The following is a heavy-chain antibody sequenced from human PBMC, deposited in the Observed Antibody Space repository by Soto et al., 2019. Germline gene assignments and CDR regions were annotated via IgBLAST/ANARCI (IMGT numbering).Heavy chain of an antibody. J-gene: IGHJ6*02. D-gene: IGHD3-3*01. CDR3: ARSWSGSTSGRVDV. V-gene: IGHV3-9*01. Sequence: EVQLVESGGGLVNPGRSLRLSCVASGFNFDDHVMNWVRQVPGKGLEWVGHIDWNGYSIGYGGTVRGRFSTSRDNAQNTLYLQMNSLRPEDTAVYYCARSWSGSTSGRVDVWGQGTTVTVSS. CDR1: GFNFDDHV. CDR2: IDWNGYSI.